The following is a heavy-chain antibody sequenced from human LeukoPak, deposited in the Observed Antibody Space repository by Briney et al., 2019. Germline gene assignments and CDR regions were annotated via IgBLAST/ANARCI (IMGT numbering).Heavy chain of an antibody. CDR2: IYPADSDI. V-gene: IGHV5-51*01. CDR1: GYSFINYW. J-gene: IGHJ5*02. D-gene: IGHD2-15*01. CDR3: ARQEYCSGGSCYTWFDP. Sequence: GESLKISCKGSGYSFINYWIGWVRQMPGKGLEWMGIIYPADSDIRYSPSFQGQVTISADKSISTAYLQWSSLKASDTAMYYCARQEYCSGGSCYTWFDPWGQGTLVIVSS.